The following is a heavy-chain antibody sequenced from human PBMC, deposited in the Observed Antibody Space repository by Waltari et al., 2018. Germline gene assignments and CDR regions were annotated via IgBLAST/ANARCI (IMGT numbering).Heavy chain of an antibody. CDR2: IYSGGST. CDR1: GFTVSSNY. D-gene: IGHD3-22*01. J-gene: IGHJ4*02. Sequence: EVQLVESGGGLVQPGGSLRLSCAASGFTVSSNYMSGVRQAPGKGLEWVSVIYSGGSTYYADSVKGRFTISRHNSKNTLYLQMNSLRAEDTAVYYCAREFADYYDSSGYFDYWGQGTLVTVSS. CDR3: AREFADYYDSSGYFDY. V-gene: IGHV3-53*04.